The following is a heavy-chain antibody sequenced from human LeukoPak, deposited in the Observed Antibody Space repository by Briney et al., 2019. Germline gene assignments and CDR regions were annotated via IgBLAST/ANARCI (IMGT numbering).Heavy chain of an antibody. CDR2: ISVTGSSA. CDR3: AKDRGSTGWSDY. Sequence: PGGSLRLSCAASGFTYSSYAMTWVRQAPGRGLEWVSSISVTGSSAYYADSVKGRLTISRDNSMNTVDPQMNSLRADDTAVYYCAKDRGSTGWSDYWGQGTLVTVSS. D-gene: IGHD6-19*01. CDR1: GFTYSSYA. J-gene: IGHJ4*02. V-gene: IGHV3-23*01.